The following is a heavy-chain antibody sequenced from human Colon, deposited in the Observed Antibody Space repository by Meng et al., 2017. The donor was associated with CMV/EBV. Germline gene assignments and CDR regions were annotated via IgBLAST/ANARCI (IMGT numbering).Heavy chain of an antibody. Sequence: QKQLKEWGPGLVQTAAALSLTCTASGDPISSGSHSWAWFRQPPGKRLEWIGSMYFSGIADYNPSLKSRVTISLHATQKQFSLRLTSVTAADSAVYFCARDLTNKWFYYWGQGTLVTVSS. CDR3: ARDLTNKWFYY. J-gene: IGHJ4*02. D-gene: IGHD1-26*01. CDR2: MYFSGIA. V-gene: IGHV4-39*07. CDR1: GDPISSGSHS.